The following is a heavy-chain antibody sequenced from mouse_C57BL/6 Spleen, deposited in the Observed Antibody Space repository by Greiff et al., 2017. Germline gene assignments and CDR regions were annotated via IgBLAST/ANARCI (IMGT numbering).Heavy chain of an antibody. V-gene: IGHV1-80*01. CDR3: AREGDDYNYFDY. J-gene: IGHJ2*01. CDR2: IYPGDGDT. CDR1: GYAFSSYW. Sequence: VQLQQSGAELVKPGASVKISCKASGYAFSSYWMNWVKQRPGKGLEWIGQIYPGDGDTNYNGKFKGKATLTADKSSSTAYMQLSSLTSEDSAVYFCAREGDDYNYFDYWGQGTTLTVSS. D-gene: IGHD2-4*01.